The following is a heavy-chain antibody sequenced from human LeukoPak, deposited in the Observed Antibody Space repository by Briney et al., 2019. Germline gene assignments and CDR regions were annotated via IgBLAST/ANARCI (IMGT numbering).Heavy chain of an antibody. V-gene: IGHV4-38-2*02. CDR2: VYHSGST. Sequence: PSETLSLTCSVAGYSISSAYYWVWIRQPPGKGLEWIGNVYHSGSTYYNPSLQSRVTISIDTSNNQFSLKLTSVTAADTAVYYCARAFCVADCEMDNWGQGTLVIVSS. D-gene: IGHD2-21*02. CDR3: ARAFCVADCEMDN. CDR1: GYSISSAYY. J-gene: IGHJ1*01.